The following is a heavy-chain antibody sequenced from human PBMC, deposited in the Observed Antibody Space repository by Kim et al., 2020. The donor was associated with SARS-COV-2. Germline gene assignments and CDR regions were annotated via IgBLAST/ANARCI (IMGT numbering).Heavy chain of an antibody. J-gene: IGHJ4*02. D-gene: IGHD3-10*01. CDR2: IRSKAYGGTT. CDR3: HQIDYYGSGSRDY. Sequence: GGSLRLSCTASGFTFGDYAMSWFRQAPGKGLEWVGFIRSKAYGGTTEYAASVKGRFTISRDDSKSIAYLQMNSLKTEDTAVYYCHQIDYYGSGSRDYWGQGTLVSVSS. V-gene: IGHV3-49*03. CDR1: GFTFGDYA.